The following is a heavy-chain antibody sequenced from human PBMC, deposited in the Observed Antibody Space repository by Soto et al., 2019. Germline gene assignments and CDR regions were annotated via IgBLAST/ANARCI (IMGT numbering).Heavy chain of an antibody. CDR1: GGTFSSYT. Sequence: SVKVSCKASGGTFSSYTISWVRQAPGQGLEWMGRIIPILGIANYAQKFQGRVTITADKSTSTAYMELNSLRSEDTAVYYCARGWFVAAAGNDAFDIWGQGTMVTVSS. D-gene: IGHD6-13*01. CDR3: ARGWFVAAAGNDAFDI. CDR2: IIPILGIA. V-gene: IGHV1-69*02. J-gene: IGHJ3*02.